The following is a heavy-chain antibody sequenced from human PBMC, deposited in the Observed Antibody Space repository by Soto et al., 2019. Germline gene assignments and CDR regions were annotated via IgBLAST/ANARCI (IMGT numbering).Heavy chain of an antibody. CDR1: GFTFDDYA. V-gene: IGHV3-9*01. CDR2: ITWNSGSM. J-gene: IGHJ3*02. D-gene: IGHD2-8*02. CDR3: AKAGYCTGGYCNSQGAFDI. Sequence: GGSLRLSCAASGFTFDDYAMHWVRQAPGKGLEWVSRITWNSGSMDYADSVKGRFTISRDNAKNSLYLQMNSLRTEDTALYYCAKAGYCTGGYCNSQGAFDIWGPGTMVTVSS.